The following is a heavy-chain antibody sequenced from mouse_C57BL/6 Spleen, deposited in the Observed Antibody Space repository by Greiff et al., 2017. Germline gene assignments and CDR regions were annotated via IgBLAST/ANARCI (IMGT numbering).Heavy chain of an antibody. V-gene: IGHV1-39*01. CDR2: INPNYGTT. D-gene: IGHD1-1*01. CDR3: ARYGESTVVATKAMDY. CDR1: GYSFTDYN. Sequence: QLQQSGPELVKPGASVKISCKASGYSFTDYNMNWVKQSNGKSLEWIGVINPNYGTTSYNQKFKGKATLTVDQSSSTAYMQLNSLTSEDSAVYDCARYGESTVVATKAMDYWGQGTSVTVSS. J-gene: IGHJ4*01.